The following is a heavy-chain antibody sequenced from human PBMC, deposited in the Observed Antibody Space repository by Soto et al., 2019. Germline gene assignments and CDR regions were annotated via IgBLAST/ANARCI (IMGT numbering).Heavy chain of an antibody. J-gene: IGHJ5*02. Sequence: XGTLSLTCTVSGDSISSYFWSWIRQPPGKGLEWIGYVYSTEITNYNPSLKSRVAMSIDTSKNQFSLKVRSVTAADTAVYYCARGSEAWFDPWGQGTLVTVSS. CDR1: GDSISSYF. CDR3: ARGSEAWFDP. V-gene: IGHV4-59*01. CDR2: VYSTEIT.